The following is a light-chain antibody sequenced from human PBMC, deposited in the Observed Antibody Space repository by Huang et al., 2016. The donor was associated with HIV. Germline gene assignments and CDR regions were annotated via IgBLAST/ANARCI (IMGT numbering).Light chain of an antibody. Sequence: DIQMTQSPSTLSASVGDRGTITCRAGQSINSWLAWYQQKPGKAPKLLIYKASSLESGIPSRFSGSGSGPEFTLTISSLQPDDFATYYCQQYNSYPYTFGQGTKLEIK. CDR3: QQYNSYPYT. CDR2: KAS. V-gene: IGKV1-5*03. CDR1: QSINSW. J-gene: IGKJ2*01.